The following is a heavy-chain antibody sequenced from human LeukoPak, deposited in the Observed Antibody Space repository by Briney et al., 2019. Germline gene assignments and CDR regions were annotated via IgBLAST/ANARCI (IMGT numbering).Heavy chain of an antibody. CDR2: ISAYNGNT. V-gene: IGHV1-18*01. D-gene: IGHD3-3*01. CDR3: ARDTTQYYDFWSGYFPPPDY. J-gene: IGHJ4*02. CDR1: GYTFTSYG. Sequence: ASVKVSCKASGYTFTSYGISWVRQAPGQGLEWMGWISAYNGNTNYAQRLQGRVTMTTDTSTSTAYMELRSLRSDDTAVYYCARDTTQYYDFWSGYFPPPDYWGQGTLVTVSS.